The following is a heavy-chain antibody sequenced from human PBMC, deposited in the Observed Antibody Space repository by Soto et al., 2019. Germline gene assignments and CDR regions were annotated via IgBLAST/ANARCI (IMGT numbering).Heavy chain of an antibody. Sequence: EVQLVESGEAVVQLGGPLRLSCAAPGFPFVVYTLHWVGQARGKGLEWVSLISWDGGSTYYADSVKARFTISRDNSKNSLYLQMNSLRTEDTALYYCAKDETARGRDGYNLFDYWGQGTLVTVSS. J-gene: IGHJ4*02. CDR3: AKDETARGRDGYNLFDY. V-gene: IGHV3-43*01. CDR1: GFPFVVYT. CDR2: ISWDGGST. D-gene: IGHD5-12*01.